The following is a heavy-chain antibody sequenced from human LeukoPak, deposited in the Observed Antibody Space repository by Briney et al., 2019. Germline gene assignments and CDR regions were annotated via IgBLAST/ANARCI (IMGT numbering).Heavy chain of an antibody. CDR1: GFTFTNYA. J-gene: IGHJ4*02. Sequence: GGSLRLSCAASGFTFTNYAMNWVRQAPGQGLEWVSTSGSGGSPFYADSVKGRFTISRDNSSNTRYLQMNSLRDDDTAVYYCAKGGTGWYPGFDYWGQGILVTVSS. CDR3: AKGGTGWYPGFDY. V-gene: IGHV3-23*01. D-gene: IGHD6-19*01. CDR2: SGSGGSP.